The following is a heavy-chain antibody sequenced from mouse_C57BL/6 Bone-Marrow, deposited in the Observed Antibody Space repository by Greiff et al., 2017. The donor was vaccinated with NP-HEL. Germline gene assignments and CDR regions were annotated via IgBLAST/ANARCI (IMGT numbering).Heavy chain of an antibody. V-gene: IGHV5-4*01. CDR3: ARDHTVGASYYYAMDY. J-gene: IGHJ4*01. CDR2: ISDGGSYT. CDR1: GFTFSSYA. D-gene: IGHD1-1*01. Sequence: EVMLVESGGGLVKPGGSLKLSCAASGFTFSSYAMSWVRQTPEKRLEWVATISDGGSYTYYPDNVKGRFTISRDNAKNNLNLQMSHLKSEDTAMYYCARDHTVGASYYYAMDYWGQGTSVTVSS.